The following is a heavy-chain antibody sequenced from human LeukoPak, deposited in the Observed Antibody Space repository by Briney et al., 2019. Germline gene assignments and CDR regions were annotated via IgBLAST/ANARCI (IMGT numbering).Heavy chain of an antibody. CDR1: GYTFTSYD. D-gene: IGHD3-10*01. J-gene: IGHJ5*02. CDR2: MNPNSGNT. Sequence: ASVKVSCKASGYTFTSYDINWVRQATGQGLEWMGWMNPNSGNTGYAQKFQGRVTMTRNTSISTAYMELSSLRSEDTAVYYCARVKRVRGGYYGSGSYYVPNWFDPWGQGTLVTVSS. CDR3: ARVKRVRGGYYGSGSYYVPNWFDP. V-gene: IGHV1-8*01.